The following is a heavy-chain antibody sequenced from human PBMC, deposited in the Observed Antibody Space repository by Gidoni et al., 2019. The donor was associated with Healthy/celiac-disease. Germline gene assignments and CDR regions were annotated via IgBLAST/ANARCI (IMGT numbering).Heavy chain of an antibody. CDR3: ANGPSFDY. CDR2: ISYDGSNK. CDR1: GFTFSSYG. V-gene: IGHV3-30*18. Sequence: QVQLVESGGGVVQPGRSLRLSCAASGFTFSSYGMHWVRQAPGKGLEWVAVISYDGSNKYYADSVKGRFTISRDNSKNTLYLQMNSLRAEDTAVYYCANGPSFDYWGQGTLVTVSS. J-gene: IGHJ4*02.